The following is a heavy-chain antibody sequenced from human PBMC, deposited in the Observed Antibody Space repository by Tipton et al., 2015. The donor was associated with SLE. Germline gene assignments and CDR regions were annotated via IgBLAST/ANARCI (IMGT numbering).Heavy chain of an antibody. V-gene: IGHV4-59*01. J-gene: IGHJ3*02. D-gene: IGHD3-10*01. CDR1: GGSISSNF. Sequence: TLSLTCTVSGGSISSNFWSWIRQPPGKGLEWVGHMYYTGSTNYNPSLNSRVTISVDTSKNQFSLKLSSVTAADTAVYYCARDTYYYGSGNYYTDVFDIGGQGAMVTVSS. CDR3: ARDTYYYGSGNYYTDVFDI. CDR2: MYYTGST.